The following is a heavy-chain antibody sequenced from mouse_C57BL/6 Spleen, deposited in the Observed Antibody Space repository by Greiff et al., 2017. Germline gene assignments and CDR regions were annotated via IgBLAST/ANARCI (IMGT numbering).Heavy chain of an antibody. CDR1: GFSLTSYG. V-gene: IGHV2-5*01. J-gene: IGHJ4*01. CDR3: AKNEVPLYYAMDY. D-gene: IGHD2-14*01. Sequence: VQLQESGPGLVQPSQSLSITCTVSGFSLTSYGVHWVRQSPGKGLEWLGVIWRGGSTDYNAAFMSRLSITKDNSKSQVFFKMNSLQADDTAIYXCAKNEVPLYYAMDYWGEGTSVTVSS. CDR2: IWRGGST.